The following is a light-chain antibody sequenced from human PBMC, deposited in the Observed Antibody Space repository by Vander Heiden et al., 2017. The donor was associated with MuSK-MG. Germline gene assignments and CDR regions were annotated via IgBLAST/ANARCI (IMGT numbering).Light chain of an antibody. J-gene: IGLJ2*01. CDR1: SSDVGGYNY. CDR2: AVS. Sequence: QSALTQPRSVSGSPGQSVTISCTGTSSDVGGYNYVSWYQQHPGKAPKLMVYAVSERPSGVPDRFSGSKSGNTASLTISGLQAEDEAEYFCCSYAGNSVVFGGGTKLTVL. V-gene: IGLV2-11*01. CDR3: CSYAGNSVV.